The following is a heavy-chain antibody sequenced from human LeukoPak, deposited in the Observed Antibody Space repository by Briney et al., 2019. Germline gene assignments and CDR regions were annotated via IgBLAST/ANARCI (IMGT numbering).Heavy chain of an antibody. V-gene: IGHV4-34*01. D-gene: IGHD1-26*01. CDR2: INHSGST. Sequence: PSETLSLTCAVYGGSFSGYYWSWIRQPPGKGLEWIGEINHSGSTNYNPSLKSRVTISVDTSKNQFSLKLSSVTAADTAVYYCARGGPPSIVGAANDYWGQGTLVTVSS. J-gene: IGHJ4*02. CDR1: GGSFSGYY. CDR3: ARGGPPSIVGAANDY.